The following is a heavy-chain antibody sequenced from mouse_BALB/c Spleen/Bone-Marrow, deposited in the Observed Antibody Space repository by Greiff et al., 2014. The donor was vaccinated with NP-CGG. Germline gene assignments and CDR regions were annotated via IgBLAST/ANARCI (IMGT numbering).Heavy chain of an antibody. D-gene: IGHD2-3*01. J-gene: IGHJ3*01. Sequence: VQRVESGAELAKPGASVKMSCKASGYTFTSYWMHWVKQRPGQGLEWIGYINPSTGYTEYNQKFKDKATLTADKSSSTAYMQLSSLTSEDSAVYYCARSEGYYEWFAYWGQGTLVTVSA. CDR3: ARSEGYYEWFAY. CDR2: INPSTGYT. V-gene: IGHV1-7*01. CDR1: GYTFTSYW.